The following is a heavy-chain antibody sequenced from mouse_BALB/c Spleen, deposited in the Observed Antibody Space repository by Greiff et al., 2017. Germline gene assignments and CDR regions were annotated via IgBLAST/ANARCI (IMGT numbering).Heavy chain of an antibody. CDR1: GYSFTGYC. J-gene: IGHJ4*01. D-gene: IGHD6-1*01. V-gene: IGHV1S82*01. Sequence: QVQVQQSGAELVRPGASVKLSCKASGYSFTGYCMNWVKQRPGQGLEWIGMVNPSDSETRLNQKFKDKATLTVDKSSSTAYLQLSSPTSEGAAVYVCARADDDTNDYWGQGTAVTVSS. CDR2: VNPSDSET. CDR3: ARADDDTNDY.